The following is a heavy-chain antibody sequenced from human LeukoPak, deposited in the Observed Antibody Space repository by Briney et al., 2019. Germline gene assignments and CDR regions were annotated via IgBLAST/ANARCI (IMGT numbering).Heavy chain of an antibody. D-gene: IGHD3-10*01. J-gene: IGHJ4*02. CDR3: ARDTFSGSPNY. CDR2: FYSRGTGTT. Sequence: PSETLSLTCTVSGDSIYNNYWGWIRQSPGKGLEWIAYFYSRGTGTTDYNPSLESRVTVSVDTFSQFSLKLSSVTAADTAVYYCARDTFSGSPNYWGQGTLVTVSS. V-gene: IGHV4-59*01. CDR1: GDSIYNNY.